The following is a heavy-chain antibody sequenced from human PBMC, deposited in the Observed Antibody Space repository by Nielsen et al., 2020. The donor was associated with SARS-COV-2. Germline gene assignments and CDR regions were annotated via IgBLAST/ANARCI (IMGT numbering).Heavy chain of an antibody. J-gene: IGHJ4*02. Sequence: ASVKVSCKASGYTFTSYGISWVRQAPGQGLEWMGWISAYNGNTNYAQKFQGRVTITADKSTSTAYMELSSLRSEDTAVYYCASPGGYSGYGGGYYFDYWGQGTRVTVSS. D-gene: IGHD5-12*01. CDR3: ASPGGYSGYGGGYYFDY. V-gene: IGHV1-18*01. CDR1: GYTFTSYG. CDR2: ISAYNGNT.